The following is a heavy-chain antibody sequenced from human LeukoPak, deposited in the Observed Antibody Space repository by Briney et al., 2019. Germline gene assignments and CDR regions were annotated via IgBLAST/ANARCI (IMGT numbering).Heavy chain of an antibody. J-gene: IGHJ5*02. V-gene: IGHV4-4*07. Sequence: SETLSLTCTVSGGSISSYYWSWIRQPAGKGLEWIRRIYNSGSTNYNPSLKSRVTMSVDTSKSQFSLKLSSATAADTAVYYCARDDGAVAGIGFNWFDPWGQGTLVTVSS. CDR3: ARDDGAVAGIGFNWFDP. CDR1: GGSISSYY. D-gene: IGHD6-19*01. CDR2: IYNSGST.